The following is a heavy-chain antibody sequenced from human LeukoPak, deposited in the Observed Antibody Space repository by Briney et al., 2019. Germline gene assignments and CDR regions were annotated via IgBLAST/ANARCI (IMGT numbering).Heavy chain of an antibody. Sequence: PGGSLRLSCVVSGFTFSTYAMSWVRQAPGKGLEWVSAISGSGANTYYAASVRGRFTISRDNSKNRLYLQVNSLSAEDTAVYYCAKDQWAYGDYPYFDYWGQGTLVTVSS. CDR3: AKDQWAYGDYPYFDY. V-gene: IGHV3-23*01. CDR1: GFTFSTYA. CDR2: ISGSGANT. J-gene: IGHJ4*02. D-gene: IGHD4-17*01.